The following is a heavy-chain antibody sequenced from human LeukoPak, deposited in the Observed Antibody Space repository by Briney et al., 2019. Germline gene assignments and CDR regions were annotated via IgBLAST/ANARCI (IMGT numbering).Heavy chain of an antibody. CDR3: AREYRGYCSSTSCSGGVGAFDI. Sequence: SVKVSCKASGGTFSSYAISWVRQAPGQGLEWMGRIIPILGIVNYAQKFQGRVTITADKSTSTAYMELSSLRSEDTAVYYCAREYRGYCSSTSCSGGVGAFDIWGQGTMVTVSS. D-gene: IGHD2-2*01. CDR2: IIPILGIV. J-gene: IGHJ3*02. CDR1: GGTFSSYA. V-gene: IGHV1-69*04.